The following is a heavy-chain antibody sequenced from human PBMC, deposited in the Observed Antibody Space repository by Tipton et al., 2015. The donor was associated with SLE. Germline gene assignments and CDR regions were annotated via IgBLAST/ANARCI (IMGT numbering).Heavy chain of an antibody. J-gene: IGHJ4*02. D-gene: IGHD1-1*01. CDR2: INHSGST. CDR1: GGTFSGYH. V-gene: IGHV4-34*01. Sequence: TLSLTCSVSGGTFSGYHWTWIRQPPGKGLEWIGEINHSGSTNYNPSLKSRVTISLDPSKNQFSLTLSSVTAADTAVYYCARLGHFHWNDIHFRVLRGRIDSWGQGTLVTVSP. CDR3: ARLGHFHWNDIHFRVLRGRIDS.